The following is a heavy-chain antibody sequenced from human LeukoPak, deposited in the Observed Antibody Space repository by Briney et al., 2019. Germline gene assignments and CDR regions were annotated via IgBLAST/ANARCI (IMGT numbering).Heavy chain of an antibody. CDR2: ISYDGSNK. CDR3: ARVKSRGNYYYYGMDV. Sequence: GRSLRLSCAASGFTFSSYAMHWVRQAPGKGLEWVAVISYDGSNKYYADSVKGRFTISRDNSKNTLYLQMNSLRAEDTAVYYCARVKSRGNYYYYGMDVWGQGTTVTVSS. CDR1: GFTFSSYA. J-gene: IGHJ6*02. V-gene: IGHV3-30-3*01. D-gene: IGHD3-10*01.